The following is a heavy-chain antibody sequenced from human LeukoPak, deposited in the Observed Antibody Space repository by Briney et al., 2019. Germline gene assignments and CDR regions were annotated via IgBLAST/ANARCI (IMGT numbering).Heavy chain of an antibody. Sequence: GESLKISCAASGFTFSSYAMSWVRQAPGKGLEWVSAISGSGSSTYYADSVKGRFTISRDNSKNTLYLQMNSLRAEDTAVYYCAKGVRWELPFDYWGQGTLVTVSS. V-gene: IGHV3-23*01. CDR3: AKGVRWELPFDY. J-gene: IGHJ4*02. CDR2: ISGSGSST. CDR1: GFTFSSYA. D-gene: IGHD5-24*01.